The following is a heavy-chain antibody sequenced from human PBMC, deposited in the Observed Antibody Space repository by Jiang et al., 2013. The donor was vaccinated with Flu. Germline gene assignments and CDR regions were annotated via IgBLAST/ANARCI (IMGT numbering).Heavy chain of an antibody. D-gene: IGHD2-2*01. Sequence: TLSLACAVSGGSISSSNWWSWVRQPPGKGLEWIGEIYHSGSTNYNPSLKSRVTISVDKSKNQFSLKLSSVTAADTAVYYCARGGIVVVPAAKAGTVTFDYWGQGTLVTVSS. CDR2: IYHSGST. V-gene: IGHV4-4*02. CDR3: ARGGIVVVPAAKAGTVTFDY. J-gene: IGHJ4*02. CDR1: GGSISSSNW.